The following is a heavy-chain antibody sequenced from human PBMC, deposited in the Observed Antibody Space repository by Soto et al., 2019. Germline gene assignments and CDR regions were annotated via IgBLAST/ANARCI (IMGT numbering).Heavy chain of an antibody. V-gene: IGHV1-2*02. CDR1: GYTFAAYF. D-gene: IGHD4-17*01. Sequence: QVQLVQSGAEVKKPGASVKVSCKTSGYTFAAYFIHWVRQAPGQGLEWMGWINPTSGATVSAQKFQDRVTMTRDSSISKAYMELSRLRSDDTAVYYCARDPDYGDYWGYYFDSWGQGTLVTVSS. J-gene: IGHJ4*02. CDR3: ARDPDYGDYWGYYFDS. CDR2: INPTSGAT.